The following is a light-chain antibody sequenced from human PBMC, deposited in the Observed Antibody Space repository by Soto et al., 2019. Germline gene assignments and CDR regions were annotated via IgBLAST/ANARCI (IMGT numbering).Light chain of an antibody. CDR2: KVS. Sequence: DVVLTQSPLSLPVALGQPASISCRSSQSLVFSDGNTYLNWYHQRPGQSPRRLIYKVSNRDSGVPDRFSGSGSGTDFTLKISRVEAEDVGVYYCLQTTRWLWTFGQGNKVEI. CDR3: LQTTRWLWT. J-gene: IGKJ1*01. V-gene: IGKV2-30*01. CDR1: QSLVFSDGNTY.